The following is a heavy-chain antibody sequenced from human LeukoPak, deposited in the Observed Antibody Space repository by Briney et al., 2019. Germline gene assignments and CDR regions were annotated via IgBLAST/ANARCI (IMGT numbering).Heavy chain of an antibody. CDR1: GGTFSSYA. CDR2: IIPIFGTT. Sequence: SVKVSCKASGGTFSSYAISWVRQAPGQGLEWMGRIIPIFGTTNYAQKFQGRVTITTDESTSTAYMDLSSLSSEDTAVYYCARAGGSGYYYYYMDVWGKGTTVTVSS. CDR3: ARAGGSGYYYYYMDV. D-gene: IGHD3-10*01. J-gene: IGHJ6*03. V-gene: IGHV1-69*05.